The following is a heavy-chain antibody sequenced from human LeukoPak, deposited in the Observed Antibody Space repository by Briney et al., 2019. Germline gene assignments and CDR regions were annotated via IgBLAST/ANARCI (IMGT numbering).Heavy chain of an antibody. D-gene: IGHD3-10*01. CDR3: AKDRGFGVFFQYYFHY. V-gene: IGHV3-66*02. J-gene: IGHJ4*02. CDR1: GFTVSSNY. CDR2: IYSGGST. Sequence: GGSLRLSCAASGFTVSSNYMSWVRQAPGKGLEWVSVIYSGGSTYYADSVKGRFTISRDNSKNTLYLQMNSPRAEDTAVYYCAKDRGFGVFFQYYFHYWGQGTLVTVSS.